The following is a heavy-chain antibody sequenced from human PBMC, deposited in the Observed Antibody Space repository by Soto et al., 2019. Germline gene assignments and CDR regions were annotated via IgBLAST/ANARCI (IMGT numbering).Heavy chain of an antibody. CDR3: ARESEDLTSNFDY. V-gene: IGHV3-21*01. CDR1: GFTFTRYS. J-gene: IGHJ4*02. CDR2: ISSTTNYI. Sequence: GGSLRLSCAASGFTFTRYSMNWVRQAPGKGLEWVSSISSTTNYIYYPDSMKGRFTVSRDNAKNSVYLDMNSLSAEDTAVYYCARESEDLTSNFDYWGQGTLVTVSS.